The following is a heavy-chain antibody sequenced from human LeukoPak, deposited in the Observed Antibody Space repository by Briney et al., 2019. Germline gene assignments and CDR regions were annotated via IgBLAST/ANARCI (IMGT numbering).Heavy chain of an antibody. CDR1: GGTFSSYA. Sequence: ASVKVSCKASGGTFSSYAISWVRQAPGQGLEWMGRIIPILGIANYAQKFQGRVTITADKSTSTAYMELSSLRSEDTAVYYCARDLGFYYDSSGSGTDYWGXGT. CDR2: IIPILGIA. D-gene: IGHD3-22*01. J-gene: IGHJ4*02. V-gene: IGHV1-69*04. CDR3: ARDLGFYYDSSGSGTDY.